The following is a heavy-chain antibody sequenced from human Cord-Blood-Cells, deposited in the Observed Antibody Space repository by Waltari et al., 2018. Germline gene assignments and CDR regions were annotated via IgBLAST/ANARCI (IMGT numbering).Heavy chain of an antibody. J-gene: IGHJ4*02. CDR2: IKQDGSEK. CDR1: GFTFSSYW. V-gene: IGHV3-7*01. CDR3: ARVLVTGTNFDH. Sequence: EVQLVESGGGLVQPGGSLRLSCAASGFTFSSYWMRWVGQAPGKGLEWVANIKQDGSEKYYVDSVKGRFTISRDNAKNSLYLQMNSLRAEDTAVYYCARVLVTGTNFDHWGQGTLVTVSS. D-gene: IGHD1-7*01.